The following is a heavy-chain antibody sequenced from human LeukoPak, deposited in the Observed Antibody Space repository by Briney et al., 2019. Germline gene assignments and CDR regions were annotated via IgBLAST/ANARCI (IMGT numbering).Heavy chain of an antibody. CDR3: AKAMYYYGSGVVDYYYYGMDV. V-gene: IGHV3-9*01. CDR2: ISWNSGSI. Sequence: GRSLRLSCAASGFTFDDYAMHWVRQAPGKGLEWVSGISWNSGSIGYADSVKGRFTISRDNSKNTLYLQMNSLRAEDTAVYYCAKAMYYYGSGVVDYYYYGMDVWGQGTTVTVSS. J-gene: IGHJ6*02. D-gene: IGHD3-10*01. CDR1: GFTFDDYA.